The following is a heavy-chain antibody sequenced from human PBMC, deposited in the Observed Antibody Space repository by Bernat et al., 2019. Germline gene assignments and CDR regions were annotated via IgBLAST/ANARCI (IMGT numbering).Heavy chain of an antibody. CDR1: GFTFSSYW. J-gene: IGHJ4*02. CDR2: INSDGSST. Sequence: EVQLVESGGGLVQPGGSLRLSCAASGFTFSSYWMHWVRQAPGKWLVLVSRINSDGSSTSYADSVKGRFTISRDNSKNSLYLQMNSLRAEDAAVYYCARGNDGDYARFDYWGQGTLVTVSS. CDR3: ARGNDGDYARFDY. D-gene: IGHD4-17*01. V-gene: IGHV3-74*01.